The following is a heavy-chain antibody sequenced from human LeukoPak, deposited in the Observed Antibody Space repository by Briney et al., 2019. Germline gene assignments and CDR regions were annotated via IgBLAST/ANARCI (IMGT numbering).Heavy chain of an antibody. J-gene: IGHJ4*02. CDR1: GFTFSSYA. Sequence: PGGSLRLSCAASGFTFSSYAMSWVRQAPGKRLEWVSAISGSGGSTYYADSVKGRFTISRDNSKNTLYLQMNSLRAEDTAVYYCAKGRFRVGATHPTDYWGQGILVTVSS. V-gene: IGHV3-23*01. D-gene: IGHD1-26*01. CDR3: AKGRFRVGATHPTDY. CDR2: ISGSGGST.